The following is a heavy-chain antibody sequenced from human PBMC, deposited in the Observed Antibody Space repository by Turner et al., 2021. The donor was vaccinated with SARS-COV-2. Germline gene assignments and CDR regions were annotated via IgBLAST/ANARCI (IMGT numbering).Heavy chain of an antibody. Sequence: QVQLQESGPGLVKPSETLSLTCTVSGGSISSYYWSWIRQPPGKGLEWIGYIYYSGSTNYNRSLKSRVTIAVDTSKNQFSLKLSSVTAADTAVYYCARQDTYGRDSYGYGFYFDYWGQGTLVTVSS. V-gene: IGHV4-59*08. D-gene: IGHD5-18*01. J-gene: IGHJ4*02. CDR2: IYYSGST. CDR1: GGSISSYY. CDR3: ARQDTYGRDSYGYGFYFDY.